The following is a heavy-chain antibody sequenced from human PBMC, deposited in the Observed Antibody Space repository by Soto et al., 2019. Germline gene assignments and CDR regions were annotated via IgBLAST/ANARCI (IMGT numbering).Heavy chain of an antibody. D-gene: IGHD6-13*01. CDR1: GFTFDDYA. CDR2: ISWNSGSI. Sequence: EVQLVESGGGLVQSGGSLRLSCAASGFTFDDYAMHWVRQAPGKGLEWVSGISWNSGSIGYADSVKGRFTISRDNAKNSLYLQMNSLRAEDTALYYCAKDIQQLVRRGAFDIWGQGTMVTVSS. CDR3: AKDIQQLVRRGAFDI. J-gene: IGHJ3*02. V-gene: IGHV3-9*01.